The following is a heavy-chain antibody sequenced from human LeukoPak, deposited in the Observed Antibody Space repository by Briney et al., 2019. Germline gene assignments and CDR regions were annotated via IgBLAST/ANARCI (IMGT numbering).Heavy chain of an antibody. CDR2: INPNSGGT. CDR1: GYTFTGYY. Sequence: ASVKVSCKASGYTFTGYYMHWVRQAPGQGLEWMGWINPNSGGTNYAQKFQGRVTMTRDTSISTAYMELSRLRSDDTAMYYCARASTTMVRGVTMGYWGQGTLVTVSS. D-gene: IGHD3-10*01. CDR3: ARASTTMVRGVTMGY. V-gene: IGHV1-2*02. J-gene: IGHJ4*02.